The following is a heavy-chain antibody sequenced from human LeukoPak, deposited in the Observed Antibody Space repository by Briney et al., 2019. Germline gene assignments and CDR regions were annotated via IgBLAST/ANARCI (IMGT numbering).Heavy chain of an antibody. J-gene: IGHJ2*01. CDR1: GFSFSTVP. CDR2: IKQDGSEK. D-gene: IGHD4-17*01. V-gene: IGHV3-7*01. Sequence: GGSLRLSCEASGFSFSTVPMSWVRQVPGKGPEWVANIKQDGSEKYYVDSVKGRFTISRDNAETSLHLQMNSLRAEDTAVYYCARGGNHGDYWYFDLWGRGTLVTVSS. CDR3: ARGGNHGDYWYFDL.